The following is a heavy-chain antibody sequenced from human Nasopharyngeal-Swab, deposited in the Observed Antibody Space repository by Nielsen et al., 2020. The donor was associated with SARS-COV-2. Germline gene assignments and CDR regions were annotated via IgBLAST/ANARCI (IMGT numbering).Heavy chain of an antibody. CDR3: ARDALPNYYGSGNYYYYGMDV. Sequence: GGSLRLSCAASGFTFSSYAMHWVRQAPGKGLEWVAVISYDGSNKYYADSVKGRFTISRDNSKNTLYLQMNSLRAEDTAVYYCARDALPNYYGSGNYYYYGMDVWGQGTTVTVSS. J-gene: IGHJ6*02. V-gene: IGHV3-30-3*01. CDR1: GFTFSSYA. CDR2: ISYDGSNK. D-gene: IGHD3-10*01.